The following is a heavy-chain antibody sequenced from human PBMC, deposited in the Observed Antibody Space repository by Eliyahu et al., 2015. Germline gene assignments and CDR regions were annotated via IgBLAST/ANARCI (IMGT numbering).Heavy chain of an antibody. J-gene: IGHJ4*02. CDR2: ICYSGTT. D-gene: IGHD4-17*01. Sequence: QVRLQESGPGLVKPSETLSLICNVSGGSISGYCWSWIRQPPGKGLEWIGYICYSGTTNYSPSLKSRVTMSLDTSKNHFSLTLSSVTAADTALYYCARSPGDYPDYWGQGTLVSVSS. CDR1: GGSISGYC. CDR3: ARSPGDYPDY. V-gene: IGHV4-59*01.